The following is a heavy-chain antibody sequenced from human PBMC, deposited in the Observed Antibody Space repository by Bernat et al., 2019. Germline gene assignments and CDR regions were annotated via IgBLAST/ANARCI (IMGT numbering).Heavy chain of an antibody. V-gene: IGHV1-18*01. CDR3: AAAPSQVPAANIWFDP. Sequence: QVQLLQSGTDVKKPGASLRVSCKASGYTFINYGITWVRQAPGQGLEWMGWINPYNGNTNYAQTVQGRVTMTPETATSTAYMEMTSLRSDDTAVYYCAAAPSQVPAANIWFDPWGQGTLVTVSS. CDR1: GYTFINYG. CDR2: INPYNGNT. J-gene: IGHJ5*01. D-gene: IGHD2-2*01.